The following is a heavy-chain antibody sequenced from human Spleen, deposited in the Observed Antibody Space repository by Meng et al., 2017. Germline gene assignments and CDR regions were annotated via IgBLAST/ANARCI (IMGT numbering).Heavy chain of an antibody. CDR2: ISCYNGDT. V-gene: IGHV1-18*01. Sequence: QVQLVQSGAEVKKPGSSVKVSCKASGYTLTHHGISWIRQAPGQGLEWMGWISCYNGDTNYAQKFQGRVTMTTDTSTSTAYMDLRSLRSDDTAVYYCARDPSNTSGRYAYFDYWGQGTLVTVSS. J-gene: IGHJ4*02. CDR3: ARDPSNTSGRYAYFDY. D-gene: IGHD6-19*01. CDR1: GYTLTHHG.